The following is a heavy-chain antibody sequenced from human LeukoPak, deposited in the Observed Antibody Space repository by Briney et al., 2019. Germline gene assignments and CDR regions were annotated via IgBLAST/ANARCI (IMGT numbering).Heavy chain of an antibody. CDR1: GFTVSSNY. Sequence: PGGSLRLSCAASGFTVSSNYMSWVRQAPGKGLEWVSVIYSGGSTYYADSVKGRFTISRDNSKNTLYLQMGSLRAEDMAVYYCARVFSGNSYYFDYWGQGTLVTVSS. V-gene: IGHV3-66*01. J-gene: IGHJ4*02. D-gene: IGHD4-23*01. CDR3: ARVFSGNSYYFDY. CDR2: IYSGGST.